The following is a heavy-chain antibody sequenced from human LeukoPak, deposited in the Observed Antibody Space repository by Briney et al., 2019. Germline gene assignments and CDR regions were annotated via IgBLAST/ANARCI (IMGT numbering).Heavy chain of an antibody. D-gene: IGHD5-24*01. CDR2: IYSSGST. CDR1: GFTISNNY. CDR3: AREMATIGNDDAFDI. Sequence: PGGSLRLSCAASGFTISNNYMGWVRQAPGKGLEWVSVIYSSGSTYYADSVKGRFTISRDNSKNTLYLQMNSLRAEDTAVYYCAREMATIGNDDAFDIWGQGTMVTVSS. V-gene: IGHV3-66*01. J-gene: IGHJ3*02.